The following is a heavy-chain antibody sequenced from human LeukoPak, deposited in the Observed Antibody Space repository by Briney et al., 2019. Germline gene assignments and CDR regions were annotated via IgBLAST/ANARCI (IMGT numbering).Heavy chain of an antibody. Sequence: GGSLRLSCATSGFTFTSYWMSWVRQAPGKGLEWVAFIRYDGSNKYYADSVKGRFTISRDNSKNTLYLQMNSLRAEDTAVYYCAKPDPDIVVVPAAQPPYFGYWGQGTLVTVSS. J-gene: IGHJ4*02. D-gene: IGHD2-2*01. CDR3: AKPDPDIVVVPAAQPPYFGY. CDR2: IRYDGSNK. CDR1: GFTFTSYW. V-gene: IGHV3-30*02.